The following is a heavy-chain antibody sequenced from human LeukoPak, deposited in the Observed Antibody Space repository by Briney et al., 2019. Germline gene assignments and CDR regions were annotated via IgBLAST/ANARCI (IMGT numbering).Heavy chain of an antibody. CDR2: INSSGGNT. J-gene: IGHJ4*02. Sequence: GGSLRLSCAASGFSASSDSMTWVRQAPGKGLEWVSVINSSGGNTYYADSVRGRFSISRDNSKNTLYLQLNSLRVEDTAVYYCAKGRIGYIPDYWGQGTLVTVSS. CDR3: AKGRIGYIPDY. D-gene: IGHD6-13*01. CDR1: GFSASSDS. V-gene: IGHV3-23*01.